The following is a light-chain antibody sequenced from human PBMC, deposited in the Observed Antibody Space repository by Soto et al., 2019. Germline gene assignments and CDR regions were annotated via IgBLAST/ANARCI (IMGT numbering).Light chain of an antibody. V-gene: IGKV1-5*03. CDR1: KSISSW. J-gene: IGKJ1*01. CDR2: KES. Sequence: DIPMTQSPSTLSASIGYGFTITCLATKSISSWLGWYKQKTGKAPKIMIYKESSLERGVPSRFRGSGSGTELNLTISRLQPDDFATYYCQKYNSYSPTFGQGTKVDIK. CDR3: QKYNSYSPT.